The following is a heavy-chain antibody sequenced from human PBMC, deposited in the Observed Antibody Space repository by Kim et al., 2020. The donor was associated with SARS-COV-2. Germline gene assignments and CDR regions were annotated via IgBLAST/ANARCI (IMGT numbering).Heavy chain of an antibody. J-gene: IGHJ4*02. V-gene: IGHV4-4*07. Sequence: SETLSLTCTVSGGSISSYYWSWIRQPAGKGLEWIGRIYTSGSTNYNPSLKGRVTMSVDTSKNQFSLKLSSVTAADTAVYYCARDQQGITGTIRYFDYWGQGTLVTVSS. D-gene: IGHD1-7*01. CDR3: ARDQQGITGTIRYFDY. CDR1: GGSISSYY. CDR2: IYTSGST.